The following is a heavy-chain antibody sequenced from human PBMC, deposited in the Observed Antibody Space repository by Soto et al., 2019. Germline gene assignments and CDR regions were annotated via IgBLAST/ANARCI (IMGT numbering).Heavy chain of an antibody. CDR2: ISYDGSNK. J-gene: IGHJ3*02. V-gene: IGHV3-30-3*01. Sequence: GGSLRLSCAASGFTFSSYAMHWVRQAPGKGLEWVAVISYDGSNKYYADSVKGRFTISRDNSKNTLYLQMNSLRAEDTAVYYCARELRKRITMIVVVITTPAFDIWGQGTMVTVSS. CDR1: GFTFSSYA. D-gene: IGHD3-22*01. CDR3: ARELRKRITMIVVVITTPAFDI.